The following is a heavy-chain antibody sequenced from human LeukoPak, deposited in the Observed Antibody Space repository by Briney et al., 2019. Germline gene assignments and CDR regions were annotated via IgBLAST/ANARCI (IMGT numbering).Heavy chain of an antibody. V-gene: IGHV3-74*01. Sequence: GGSLRLSCAASGFTFSSYWMHWVRQAPGKGLVWISRINTDGSGTYYADSLKDRFTISRDNAKNSLYLQMNSLRAEDTAVYYCARISKGGYKSGRRDPPYYFDYWGQGTLVPVSS. D-gene: IGHD5-18*01. CDR3: ARISKGGYKSGRRDPPYYFDY. CDR1: GFTFSSYW. J-gene: IGHJ4*02. CDR2: INTDGSGT.